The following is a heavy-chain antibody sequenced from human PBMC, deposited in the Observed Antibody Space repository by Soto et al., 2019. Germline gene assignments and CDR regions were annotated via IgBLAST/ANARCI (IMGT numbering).Heavy chain of an antibody. Sequence: PSETLSLTCAVSGASISSSNDYWGWIRQPPGKGLEWIGSIYYSETTYRNPSLKSRVTISLDTSKNQFSLILSSVTAADTALYYCARRLNGAAGFYFDSWGKGTLVTVPS. J-gene: IGHJ4*02. D-gene: IGHD7-27*01. CDR3: ARRLNGAAGFYFDS. V-gene: IGHV4-39*01. CDR1: GASISSSNDY. CDR2: IYYSETT.